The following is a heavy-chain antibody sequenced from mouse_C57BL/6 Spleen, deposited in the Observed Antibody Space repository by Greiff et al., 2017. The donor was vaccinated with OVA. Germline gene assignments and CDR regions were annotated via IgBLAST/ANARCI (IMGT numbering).Heavy chain of an antibody. V-gene: IGHV1-81*01. J-gene: IGHJ4*01. D-gene: IGHD6-2*01. CDR1: GYTFTSYG. CDR2: IYPRSGNT. Sequence: VQLVESGAELARPGASVKLSCKASGYTFTSYGISWVKQRTGQGLEWIGEIYPRSGNTYYNEKFKGKATLTADKSSSTAYMELRSLTSEDSAVYFCARSLEGGAMDYWGQGTSVTVSS. CDR3: ARSLEGGAMDY.